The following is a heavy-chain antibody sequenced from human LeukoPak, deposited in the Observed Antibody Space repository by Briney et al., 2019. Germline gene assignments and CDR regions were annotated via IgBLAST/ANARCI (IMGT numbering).Heavy chain of an antibody. J-gene: IGHJ4*02. CDR2: ISYDGSNK. CDR3: AKDGRKYNWNYVDY. V-gene: IGHV3-30*18. D-gene: IGHD1-20*01. CDR1: GFTFSSYG. Sequence: GRSLRLSCAASGFTFSSYGMHWVRQAPGKGLEWVAVISYDGSNKYYADSVKGRFTISRDNSKNTLYLQMNSLRAEDTAVYYCAKDGRKYNWNYVDYWGQGTLVTVSS.